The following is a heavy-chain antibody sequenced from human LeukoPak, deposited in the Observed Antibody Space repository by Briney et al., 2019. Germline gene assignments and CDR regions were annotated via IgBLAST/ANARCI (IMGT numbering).Heavy chain of an antibody. Sequence: AGGSLRFSCAASGFIFTNYWMSWVRQAPGKGLEWVATIKEDGSDKHYVDSARGRFTISRDNAKNSLYLQMNALRADDTAVYYCATWGSIFGVTFFDFWGQGTLVTVSS. CDR1: GFIFTNYW. V-gene: IGHV3-7*01. CDR2: IKEDGSDK. CDR3: ATWGSIFGVTFFDF. D-gene: IGHD3-3*01. J-gene: IGHJ4*02.